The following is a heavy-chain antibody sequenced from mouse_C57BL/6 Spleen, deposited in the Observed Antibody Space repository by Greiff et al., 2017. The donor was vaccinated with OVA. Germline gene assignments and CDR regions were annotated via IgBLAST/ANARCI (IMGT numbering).Heavy chain of an antibody. D-gene: IGHD3-1*01. CDR2: IDPEDGET. V-gene: IGHV14-2*01. CDR1: GFNIKDYY. Sequence: VQLKESGAELVKPGASVKLSCTASGFNIKDYYMHWVKQRTEQGLEWIGRIDPEDGETKYAPKFQGKATITADTSSNTAYLQLRSLTSEEPAVYYYASAPRGFLDYWGQGTTLTVSS. J-gene: IGHJ2*01. CDR3: ASAPRGFLDY.